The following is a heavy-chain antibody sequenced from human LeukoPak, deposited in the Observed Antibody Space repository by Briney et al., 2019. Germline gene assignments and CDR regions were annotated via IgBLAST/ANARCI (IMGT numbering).Heavy chain of an antibody. D-gene: IGHD1-26*01. V-gene: IGHV3-23*01. Sequence: PGGSLRLSCSASGFSFSSHSMAWVRQASGKGLEWVSGILPGGSTYYADPVKGRFTTSRDNSKNTLYLQLTSLKSEDTGVFYCAKGSGLGSYDFWGQGTLVTVSS. CDR1: GFSFSSHS. CDR3: AKGSGLGSYDF. J-gene: IGHJ4*02. CDR2: ILPGGST.